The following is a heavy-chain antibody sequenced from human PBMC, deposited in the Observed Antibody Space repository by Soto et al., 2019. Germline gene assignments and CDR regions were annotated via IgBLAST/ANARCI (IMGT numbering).Heavy chain of an antibody. CDR1: GFTFSDYA. J-gene: IGHJ4*02. V-gene: IGHV3-33*06. CDR3: AKARAQYYDFWSGYPVDY. Sequence: PGGSLRLSCAASGFTFSDYAMHWVRQAPGKGLEWVAVICCGGSNTYYADSVKGRFTISRDNSKNTLYLQMNSLRAEDTAVYYCAKARAQYYDFWSGYPVDYWGQGTLVTVSS. D-gene: IGHD3-3*01. CDR2: ICCGGSNT.